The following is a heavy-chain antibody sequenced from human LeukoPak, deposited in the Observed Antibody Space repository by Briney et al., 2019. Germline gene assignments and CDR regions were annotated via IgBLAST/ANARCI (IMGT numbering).Heavy chain of an antibody. V-gene: IGHV4-4*07. CDR1: GGSISSYY. J-gene: IGHJ2*01. Sequence: SETLSLTCTVSGGSISSYYWSWIRQPAGKGLEWIGRIYTSGSTNYNPSLKSRVTMSVDTSKNQFPLKLSSVTAADTAVYYCARGRSGYYTRRWYFDLWGRGTLVTVSS. CDR2: IYTSGST. CDR3: ARGRSGYYTRRWYFDL. D-gene: IGHD3-3*01.